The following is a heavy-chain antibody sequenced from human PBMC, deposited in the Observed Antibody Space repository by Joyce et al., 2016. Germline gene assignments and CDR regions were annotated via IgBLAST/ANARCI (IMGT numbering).Heavy chain of an antibody. D-gene: IGHD2-2*01. V-gene: IGHV1-2*06. J-gene: IGHJ3*02. CDR3: ARGPMPPYAFDI. CDR1: GYSFTDHY. CDR2: INPDSGGT. Sequence: QVQLVQSGAEVKKPGASVKVSCKASGYSFTDHYVHWVRQAPGQGLQWMGRINPDSGGTSYAQKFQGRVTLTRDASIATAYMELSSLRSDDTAVYCCARGPMPPYAFDIWGQGTMVTVSS.